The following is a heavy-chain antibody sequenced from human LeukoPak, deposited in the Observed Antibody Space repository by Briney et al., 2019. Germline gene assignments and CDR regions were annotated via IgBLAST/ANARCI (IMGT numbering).Heavy chain of an antibody. J-gene: IGHJ4*02. CDR2: IKQDGSEK. Sequence: PGGSLILSCAASGFTFSSYWMSWVRQAPGKGLEWVANIKQDGSEKYYVDSVKGRFTISRDNAKNSLFLQMNSLRAEDTAVYYCASGGATYNNWGQGTLVTVSS. V-gene: IGHV3-7*01. CDR3: ASGGATYNN. D-gene: IGHD1-26*01. CDR1: GFTFSSYW.